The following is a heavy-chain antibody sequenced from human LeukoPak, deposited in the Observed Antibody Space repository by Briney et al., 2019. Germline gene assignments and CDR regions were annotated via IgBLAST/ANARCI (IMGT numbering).Heavy chain of an antibody. CDR1: GFTVDDYA. V-gene: IGHV3-9*01. CDR3: AKDSSGYPHAFDI. Sequence: GRSLRLSCAASGFTVDDYAMHWVRQAPGKGLEWGSGISWNSGSIGYADSVKGRFTISRDNAKNSLYLQMNSLRAEDTALYYCAKDSSGYPHAFDIWGQGTMVTVSS. J-gene: IGHJ3*02. CDR2: ISWNSGSI. D-gene: IGHD3-22*01.